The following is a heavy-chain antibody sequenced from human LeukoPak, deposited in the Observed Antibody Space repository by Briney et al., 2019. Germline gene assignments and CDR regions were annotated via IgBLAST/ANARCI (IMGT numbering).Heavy chain of an antibody. J-gene: IGHJ4*02. V-gene: IGHV3-73*01. CDR3: AGNYDSWTGLNY. CDR1: GFTSSGSA. Sequence: GGSLRLSCAASGFTSSGSAMHWVRQASGKGLEWVGHIGNKASNYATDYAPSLKGRFAISRDDSKDTAYLQVSSLKPEDTAVYYCAGNYDSWTGLNYWGMGTLVTVSS. CDR2: IGNKASNYAT. D-gene: IGHD3-3*01.